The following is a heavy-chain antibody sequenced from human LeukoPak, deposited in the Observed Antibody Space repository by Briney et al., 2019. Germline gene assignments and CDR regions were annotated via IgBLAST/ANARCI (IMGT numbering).Heavy chain of an antibody. J-gene: IGHJ6*02. CDR1: GSSFTSYW. CDR3: ARHVPVGHCSATSCSYGMDA. V-gene: IGHV5-10-1*01. CDR2: IDPTDSYT. D-gene: IGHD2-2*03. Sequence: GESLKISCKGSGSSFTSYWITWVRQMPGKGLEWMGRIDPTDSYTNYSPSFQGHVTISADKSISTAYLQWGSLKASATALYYCARHVPVGHCSATSCSYGMDAWGQGTTVTVSS.